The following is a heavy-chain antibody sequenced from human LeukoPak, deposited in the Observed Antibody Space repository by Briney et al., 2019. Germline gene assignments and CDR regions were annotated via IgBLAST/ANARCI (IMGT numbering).Heavy chain of an antibody. Sequence: SETLSLTCAVYGGSFSGYYWSWIRQPPGKGLEWIGEINHSGSTNYNPSLKSRVTISVDTSKNQFSLKLSSVTAADTAVYYCARGPTLRFLDGRFDPWGQGTLVTVSS. CDR1: GGSFSGYY. D-gene: IGHD3/OR15-3a*01. CDR3: ARGPTLRFLDGRFDP. CDR2: INHSGST. V-gene: IGHV4-34*01. J-gene: IGHJ5*02.